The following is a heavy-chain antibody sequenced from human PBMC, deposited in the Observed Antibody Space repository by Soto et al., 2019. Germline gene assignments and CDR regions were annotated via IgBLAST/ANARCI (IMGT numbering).Heavy chain of an antibody. D-gene: IGHD2-15*01. CDR3: AGRYHYSGLGY. CDR1: GGMFSSYA. V-gene: IGHV1-69*01. J-gene: IGHJ4*02. Sequence: QVQLVQSGAEVKKPGSSVKVSCTASGGMFSSYAISWVRQAPGQGLEWMGGIIPIVGTAIYAQKFQGRVTITADEATSAAYMQLTSVRSEDMAVYYCAGRYHYSGLGYWGQGTLVTVSS. CDR2: IIPIVGTA.